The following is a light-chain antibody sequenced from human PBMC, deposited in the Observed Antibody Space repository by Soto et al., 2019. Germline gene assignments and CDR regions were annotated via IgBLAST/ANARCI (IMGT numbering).Light chain of an antibody. CDR3: QQRSTSIT. V-gene: IGKV3-11*01. CDR2: DAS. CDR1: QTVSSY. J-gene: IGKJ5*01. Sequence: IVLTQSPATLSLWPGETAILSCRASQTVSSYLSWYQHKPGQAPRLLLYDASKRAPGIPARFSGSGSGTDFPLTISSLEPEDFAVYYCQQRSTSITFGQGTRLE.